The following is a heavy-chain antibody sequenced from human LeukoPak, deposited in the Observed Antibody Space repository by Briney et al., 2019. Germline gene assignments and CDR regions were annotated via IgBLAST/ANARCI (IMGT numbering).Heavy chain of an antibody. V-gene: IGHV3-7*01. Sequence: GGSLRLSCAASEFTFSSYGMHWVRQAPGKGLEWVANTKQDGSEKYYVDSVKGRFTISRDNAKNSLYLQMNTLRAEDTAVYYCARGFRGWYAEGFDYWGQGTLVTVSS. J-gene: IGHJ4*02. CDR3: ARGFRGWYAEGFDY. CDR2: TKQDGSEK. CDR1: EFTFSSYG. D-gene: IGHD6-19*01.